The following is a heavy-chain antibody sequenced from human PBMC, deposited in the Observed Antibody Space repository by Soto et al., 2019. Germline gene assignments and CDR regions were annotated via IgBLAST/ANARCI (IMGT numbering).Heavy chain of an antibody. CDR3: ANKQGGGGAFDF. J-gene: IGHJ3*01. V-gene: IGHV3-48*03. CDR1: GFTFYTYE. CDR2: ISSSGSTT. Sequence: EVQLVESGGGLVQPGGSLRLSCAASGFTFYTYEMNWVRQAPGKGLEWVSYISSSGSTTYYADSVKGRFTISRDNAKNFLYLQTTGLRAANTSIYCCANKQGGGGAFDFWGQGTMVTVSS. D-gene: IGHD3-16*01.